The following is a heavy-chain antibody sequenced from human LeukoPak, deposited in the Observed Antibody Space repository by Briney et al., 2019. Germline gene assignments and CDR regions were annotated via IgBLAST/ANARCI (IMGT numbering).Heavy chain of an antibody. J-gene: IGHJ4*02. CDR3: ARNLNSGSYYYFDY. D-gene: IGHD1-26*01. Sequence: GGSLRLSCTASGFTLSTYAMSWVRQAPGKGLEWVSAIHSAGADTYYADSVKGRFTISRDNSKNTLSLQMNSLRPEDTALYYCARNLNSGSYYYFDYWGQGTLVTVSS. V-gene: IGHV3-23*01. CDR1: GFTLSTYA. CDR2: IHSAGADT.